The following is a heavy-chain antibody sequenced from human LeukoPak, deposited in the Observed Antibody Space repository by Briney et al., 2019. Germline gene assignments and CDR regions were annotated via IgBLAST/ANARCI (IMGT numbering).Heavy chain of an antibody. D-gene: IGHD3-9*01. Sequence: PGGSLRLSCAASGFTFSDYNMNWVRQAPGKGLEWVSYITNGGSTIHHADSVKGRFTISRDNAKKTLYLQLNSLRAEDTAVYYCARSIGLTGGGVDVWGQGTTVTVSS. CDR3: ARSIGLTGGGVDV. V-gene: IGHV3-11*01. J-gene: IGHJ6*02. CDR2: ITNGGSTI. CDR1: GFTFSDYN.